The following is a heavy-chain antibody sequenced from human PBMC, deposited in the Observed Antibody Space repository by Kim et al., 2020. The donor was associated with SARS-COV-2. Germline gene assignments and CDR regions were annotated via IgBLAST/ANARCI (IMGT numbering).Heavy chain of an antibody. J-gene: IGHJ4*02. Sequence: GGSLRLSCAASGFTFSSYGLSWVRQAPGKGLEWLSGISGSGDSTYYADSVKGRFTISRDNSKNTLYLQMNSLRAEDTAVYYCAKGWLNYFDYWGQGTLVTVSS. CDR1: GFTFSSYG. CDR2: ISGSGDST. CDR3: AKGWLNYFDY. V-gene: IGHV3-23*01. D-gene: IGHD6-19*01.